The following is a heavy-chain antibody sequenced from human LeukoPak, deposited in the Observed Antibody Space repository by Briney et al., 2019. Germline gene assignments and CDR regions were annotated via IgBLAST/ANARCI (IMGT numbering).Heavy chain of an antibody. D-gene: IGHD2-15*01. CDR1: GGSIGSYY. J-gene: IGHJ4*02. CDR2: IYYSGST. CDR3: ARDRYCSGGSCYPDY. Sequence: SETLSLTCTVSGGSIGSYYWSWIRQPAGKGLEWIGSIYYSGSTYYNPSLKSRVTISVDTSKNQFSLKLSSVTAADTAVYYCARDRYCSGGSCYPDYWGQGTLVTVSS. V-gene: IGHV4-4*07.